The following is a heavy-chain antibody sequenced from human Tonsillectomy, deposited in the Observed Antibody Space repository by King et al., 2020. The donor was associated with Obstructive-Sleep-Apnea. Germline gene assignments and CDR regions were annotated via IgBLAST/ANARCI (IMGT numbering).Heavy chain of an antibody. CDR3: ARGGAVASTFWPNWFDP. CDR1: GYTFTGYY. V-gene: IGHV1-2*02. J-gene: IGHJ5*02. CDR2: ININSGGT. Sequence: VQLVQSGAEVKKPGASVKVSCKASGYTFTGYYMHWVRQAPGQGPEWMGWININSGGTNDEQKFQGRVTVTRDTSINTAYMELSVLRSDDTAVYYCARGGAVASTFWPNWFDPWGQGTPVTVSS. D-gene: IGHD6-19*01.